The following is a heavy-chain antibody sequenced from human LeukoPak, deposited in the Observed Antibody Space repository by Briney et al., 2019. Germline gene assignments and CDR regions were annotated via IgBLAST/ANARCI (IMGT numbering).Heavy chain of an antibody. V-gene: IGHV4-4*02. CDR1: GGSISSRNW. CDR2: IFHSGST. J-gene: IGHJ5*02. D-gene: IGHD3-16*01. Sequence: SETLSLTCAVSGGSISSRNWWSRARQPPGKGLVGIGEIFHSGSTNYNPYLKSRATVSADKSNNQFSLWLRSVTAADTAMYYCARQGVMLPAGMAGPWFDPWGQGTLVAVSS. CDR3: ARQGVMLPAGMAGPWFDP.